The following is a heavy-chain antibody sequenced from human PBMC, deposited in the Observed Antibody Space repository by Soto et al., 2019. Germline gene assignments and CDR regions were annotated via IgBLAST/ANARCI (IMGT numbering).Heavy chain of an antibody. CDR1: GYIFANYW. Sequence: GSLKISCSASGYIFANYWIGWVRQMPGKGLEWMGIIYGVDSDTKYSPPFQGQVTISADKSIFTAFLQWRSLKASDSAVYYCASLSRLGPQSAFDYWGQGTLVTVSS. CDR3: ASLSRLGPQSAFDY. D-gene: IGHD1-26*01. J-gene: IGHJ4*02. CDR2: IYGVDSDT. V-gene: IGHV5-51*01.